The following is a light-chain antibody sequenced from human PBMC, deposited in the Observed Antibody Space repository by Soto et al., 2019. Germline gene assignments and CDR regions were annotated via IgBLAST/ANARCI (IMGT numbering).Light chain of an antibody. J-gene: IGKJ3*01. CDR2: GAS. CDR3: QHYSTSAFT. CDR1: QSVSNY. Sequence: EIVLTQSPGTLSLSPGERATLSCSASQSVSNYLVWYRQRPGQAPRLLIHGASIRATGIPDRFSGSGSGTDFTLTISRLEPEDFAVYYCQHYSTSAFTFGPGTKVDIK. V-gene: IGKV3-20*01.